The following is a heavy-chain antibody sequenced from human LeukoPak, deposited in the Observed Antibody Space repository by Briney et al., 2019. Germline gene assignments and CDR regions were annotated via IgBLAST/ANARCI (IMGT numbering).Heavy chain of an antibody. D-gene: IGHD6-19*01. J-gene: IGHJ3*02. CDR2: ISSSSSYT. Sequence: GGSLRLSCAASGFTFSDYYMSWIRQAPGKGLEWVSYISSSSSYTNYADSVKGRFTISRDNAKNSLYLQMNSLRAEDTAVYYCASGEQWLVGGDAFDIWGQGTMVTVSS. CDR1: GFTFSDYY. CDR3: ASGEQWLVGGDAFDI. V-gene: IGHV3-11*06.